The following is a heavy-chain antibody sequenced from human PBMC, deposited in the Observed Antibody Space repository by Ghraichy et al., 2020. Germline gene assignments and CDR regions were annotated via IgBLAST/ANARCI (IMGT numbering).Heavy chain of an antibody. CDR2: ISSSSSYI. Sequence: GESLNISCAASGFTFSSYSMNWVRQAPGKGLEWVSSISSSSSYIYYADSVKGRFTISRDNAKNSLYLQMNSLRAEDTAVYYCARTTRLWFGELRGDYWGQGTLVTVSS. V-gene: IGHV3-21*01. CDR3: ARTTRLWFGELRGDY. CDR1: GFTFSSYS. J-gene: IGHJ4*02. D-gene: IGHD3-10*01.